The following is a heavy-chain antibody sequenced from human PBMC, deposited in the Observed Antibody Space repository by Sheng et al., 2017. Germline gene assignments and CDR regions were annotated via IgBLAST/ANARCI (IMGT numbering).Heavy chain of an antibody. CDR2: ISAYNGNT. Sequence: QVQLVQSGAEVKKPGASVKVSCKASGYTFTSYGISWVRQAPGQGLEWMGWISAYNGNTNYAQKLQGRVTMTTDTSTSTAYMELRSLRSDDTAVYYCARDQPGQWLVPGEGDLDYWGQGTLVTVSS. J-gene: IGHJ4*02. CDR1: GYTFTSYG. CDR3: ARDQPGQWLVPGEGDLDY. D-gene: IGHD6-19*01. V-gene: IGHV1-18*01.